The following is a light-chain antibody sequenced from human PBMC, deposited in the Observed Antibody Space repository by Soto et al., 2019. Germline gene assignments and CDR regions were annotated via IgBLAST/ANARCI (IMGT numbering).Light chain of an antibody. Sequence: QSVLTQPPSASGTPGQRVTISCSGSNSNIGRNTVNWYQQVPGTAPKLLIYNNNQRPSGVPDRFSGSKSGTSASLAIIGRQSEDEADYYCAAWDDGLNGSVFGAGTKVTVL. V-gene: IGLV1-44*01. CDR2: NNN. CDR1: NSNIGRNT. J-gene: IGLJ1*01. CDR3: AAWDDGLNGSV.